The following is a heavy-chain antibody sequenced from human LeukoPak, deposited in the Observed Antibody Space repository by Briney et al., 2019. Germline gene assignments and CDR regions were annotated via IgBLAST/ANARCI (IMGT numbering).Heavy chain of an antibody. D-gene: IGHD3-16*01. V-gene: IGHV3-15*01. CDR1: GFTFNTAW. J-gene: IGHJ1*01. CDR3: NTDLRL. CDR2: IKSETDGGTT. Sequence: GGSLRLSCATSGFTFNTAWMAWVRQAPRKGLEWVGRIKSETDGGTTYYAAPVKGRFTISRDASKNTLYLQMNSLKIEDTAVNYCNTDLRLWGQGTLVTVSS.